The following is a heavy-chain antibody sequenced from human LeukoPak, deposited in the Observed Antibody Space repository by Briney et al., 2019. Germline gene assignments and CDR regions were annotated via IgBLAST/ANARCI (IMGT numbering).Heavy chain of an antibody. CDR1: GFTFSSYA. CDR3: ARVLSGSWDWFDP. D-gene: IGHD3-22*01. V-gene: IGHV3-74*01. CDR2: INTDGSRI. Sequence: PGGSLRLSCAASGFTFSSYAMGWVRQAPGKGLVWVSRINTDGSRITYADSVKGRFTISRDNAMNTVYLQMNSLRAEDTAVYYCARVLSGSWDWFDPWGQGTLVTVSS. J-gene: IGHJ5*02.